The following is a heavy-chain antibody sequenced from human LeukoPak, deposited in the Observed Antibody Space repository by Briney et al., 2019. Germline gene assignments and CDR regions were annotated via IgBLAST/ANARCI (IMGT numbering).Heavy chain of an antibody. J-gene: IGHJ4*02. CDR2: ISAYNGNT. CDR3: ARVRDFRIVGATYFDY. D-gene: IGHD1-26*01. V-gene: IGHV1-18*01. CDR1: GYTFTSYG. Sequence: ASVKVSCKASGYTFTSYGISWVRQAPGQGLEWMGWISAYNGNTNYAQKLQGRVTMTTDTSTSTAYMELRSLRSDDTAVYYCARVRDFRIVGATYFDYWGQGTLVTVSS.